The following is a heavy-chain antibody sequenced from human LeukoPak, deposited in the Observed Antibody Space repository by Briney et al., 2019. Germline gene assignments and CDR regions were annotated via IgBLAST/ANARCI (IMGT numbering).Heavy chain of an antibody. V-gene: IGHV4-59*01. D-gene: IGHD2-2*03. Sequence: SETLSLTCTVSGGSISSYYWSWIRQPPGKGLEWIGYIYYSGSTNYNPSLKSRVTIPVDTSKNQFSLKLSSVTAADTAVYYCASFPLDEYYFDYWGQGTLVTVSS. CDR2: IYYSGST. CDR1: GGSISSYY. J-gene: IGHJ4*02. CDR3: ASFPLDEYYFDY.